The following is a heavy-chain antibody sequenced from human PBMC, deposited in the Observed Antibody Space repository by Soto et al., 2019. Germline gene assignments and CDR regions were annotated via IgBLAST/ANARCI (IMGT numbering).Heavy chain of an antibody. CDR3: TISAAGLRNDAFDI. D-gene: IGHD4-17*01. CDR2: IISNGSIT. CDR1: GFTFSSLC. Sequence: GRSLRLSCAASGFTFSSLCMHWVRQAPGEGLLWVSPIISNGSITNYADSVKGRFTISRHNSKNTLYLQMNSLRAEDTAVYYCTISAAGLRNDAFDIWGQGTMVTVSS. V-gene: IGHV3-74*01. J-gene: IGHJ3*02.